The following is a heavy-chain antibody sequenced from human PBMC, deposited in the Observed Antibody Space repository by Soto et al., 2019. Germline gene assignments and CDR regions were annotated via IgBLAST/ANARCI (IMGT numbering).Heavy chain of an antibody. Sequence: PGGSLSLSCVAAGFSFSYYGMNWVRQAPGKGLEWVAYISSGGSAIHYADSVRGRFTVSRDNARNSLYLQMNTLSVEDTALYYCARDRAADGYWGQGTLVTVSS. CDR3: ARDRAADGY. J-gene: IGHJ4*02. D-gene: IGHD6-13*01. CDR2: ISSGGSAI. CDR1: GFSFSYYG. V-gene: IGHV3-48*03.